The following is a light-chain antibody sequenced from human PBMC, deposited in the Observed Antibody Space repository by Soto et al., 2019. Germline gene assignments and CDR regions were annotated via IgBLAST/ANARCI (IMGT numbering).Light chain of an antibody. V-gene: IGKV3-11*01. CDR2: DAS. CDR1: QSVSSY. CDR3: QQRSNWPIT. J-gene: IGKJ5*01. Sequence: ELVLTQSPATLYLSPRERATLSCRASQSVSSYLAWYQQKPGQAPRLLIYDASNRATGIPARFSGSGSGTDFTLTISSLEPEDFAVYYCQQRSNWPITFGQGTRLEIK.